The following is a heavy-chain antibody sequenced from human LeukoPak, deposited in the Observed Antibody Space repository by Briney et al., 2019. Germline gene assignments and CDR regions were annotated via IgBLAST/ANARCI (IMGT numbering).Heavy chain of an antibody. V-gene: IGHV1-69*13. CDR1: GGTFISYA. D-gene: IGHD3-22*01. Sequence: SVKVSCKASGGTFISYAISWVRQAPGQGLGWMGGIIPIFGTANYAQKFQGRVTITADESTSTAYMELSSLRSEDTAVYYCARDSDSSGYPSDYWGQGTLVTVSS. CDR3: ARDSDSSGYPSDY. CDR2: IIPIFGTA. J-gene: IGHJ4*02.